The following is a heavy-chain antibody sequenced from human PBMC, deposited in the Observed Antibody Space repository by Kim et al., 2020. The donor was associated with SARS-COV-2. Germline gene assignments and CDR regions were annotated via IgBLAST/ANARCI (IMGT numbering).Heavy chain of an antibody. J-gene: IGHJ4*02. D-gene: IGHD1-26*01. CDR3: ARREIVGAGYFDY. CDR1: GGTFSSYA. CDR2: IIPIFGTA. V-gene: IGHV1-69*13. Sequence: SVKVSCKASGGTFSSYAISWVRQAPGQGLEWMGGIIPIFGTANYAQKFQGRVTITADESTSTAYMELSSLRSEDTSVYYCARREIVGAGYFDYWGQGTLVTVSS.